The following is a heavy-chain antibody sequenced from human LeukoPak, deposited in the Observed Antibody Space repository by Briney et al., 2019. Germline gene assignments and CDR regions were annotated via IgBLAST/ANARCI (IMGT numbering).Heavy chain of an antibody. CDR3: ARGGITMIVGVEKDFDY. CDR2: INHSGST. Sequence: SETLSLTCAVYGGSFSGYYWSWIRQPPGKGLEWIGEINHSGSTNYNPSLKSRVTISVDTSKNQFSLKLSSVTAADTAVYYCARGGITMIVGVEKDFDYWGQGTLVTVSS. CDR1: GGSFSGYY. J-gene: IGHJ4*02. D-gene: IGHD3-22*01. V-gene: IGHV4-34*01.